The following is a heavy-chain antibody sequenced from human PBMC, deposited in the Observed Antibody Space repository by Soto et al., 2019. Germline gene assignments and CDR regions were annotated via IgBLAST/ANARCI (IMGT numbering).Heavy chain of an antibody. CDR3: ARDLGIAARSYYGMDV. CDR1: GYSISSGYY. Sequence: PSETLSLTCAVSGYSISSGYYWGWIRQPPGKGLEWIGSIYHSGSTYYNPSLKSRVTISVDTSKNQFSLKLSSVPAADTAVYYCARDLGIAARSYYGMDVWGQGTTVTVSS. D-gene: IGHD6-6*01. V-gene: IGHV4-38-2*02. J-gene: IGHJ6*02. CDR2: IYHSGST.